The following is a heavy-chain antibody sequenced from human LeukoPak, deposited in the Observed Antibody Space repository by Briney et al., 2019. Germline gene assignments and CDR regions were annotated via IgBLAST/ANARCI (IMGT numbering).Heavy chain of an antibody. CDR1: GFTFNTYT. CDR2: ISGSSGII. V-gene: IGHV3-48*01. Sequence: GGSLRLSCAASGFTFNTYTMNWVRQAPGKGLEWVSYISGSSGIIDYADSVRGRFTISRDNAKNSLYLQMNSLRAEDTAVYYCARDSSGNIDYWGQGTLVTVSS. J-gene: IGHJ4*02. D-gene: IGHD6-19*01. CDR3: ARDSSGNIDY.